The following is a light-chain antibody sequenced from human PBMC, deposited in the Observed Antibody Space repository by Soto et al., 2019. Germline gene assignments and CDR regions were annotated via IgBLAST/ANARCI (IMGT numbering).Light chain of an antibody. CDR2: AAS. Sequence: DIQMTQSPSSLSASVGDRVSITCRASQGISHDLAWYQQKPGKVPELLIYAASTLQSGVPSRFSGSGSGTDFTLTISGLHPEDFATYYCQQAYSFPITFGQGTRLEIK. CDR1: QGISHD. CDR3: QQAYSFPIT. V-gene: IGKV1-27*01. J-gene: IGKJ5*01.